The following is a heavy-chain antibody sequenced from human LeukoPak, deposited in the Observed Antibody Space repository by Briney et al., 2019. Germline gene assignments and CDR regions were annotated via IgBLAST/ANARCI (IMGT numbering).Heavy chain of an antibody. V-gene: IGHV1-46*01. CDR2: INPSGGGT. CDR3: ARGPDYYDSSGYLYYFDY. Sequence: GASLKVSCKASGYTFTSDYIHWGRQAPGQGLECMGIINPSGGGTSYAQRSHGRVTRTTETSTGTVYMELSSLRSEDTAVYYCARGPDYYDSSGYLYYFDYWGQGTLVTVSS. CDR1: GYTFTSDY. D-gene: IGHD3-22*01. J-gene: IGHJ4*02.